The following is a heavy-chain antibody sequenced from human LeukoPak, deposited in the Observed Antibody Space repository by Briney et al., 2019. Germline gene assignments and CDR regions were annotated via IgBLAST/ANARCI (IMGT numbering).Heavy chain of an antibody. CDR2: IYYSGST. Sequence: PSETLSLTCTVSGGSISSYYCTWIRQPPGKGLEWIGNIYYSGSTNYNPSLKSRVALSVDTSKNPFSLKLSSVTAPETAVYYCASSMYYDFWGRHNWFAPWGQGTLVTVSS. J-gene: IGHJ5*02. D-gene: IGHD3-3*01. CDR1: GGSISSYY. V-gene: IGHV4-59*01. CDR3: ASSMYYDFWGRHNWFAP.